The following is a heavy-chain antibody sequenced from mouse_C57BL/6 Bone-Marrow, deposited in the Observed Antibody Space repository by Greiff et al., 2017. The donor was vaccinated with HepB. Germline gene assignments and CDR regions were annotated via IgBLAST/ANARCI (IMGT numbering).Heavy chain of an antibody. CDR3: TGRERYFDV. V-gene: IGHV6-3*01. Sequence: EVMLVESGGGLVQPGGSMKLSCVASGFTFSNYWMNWVRQSPEKGLEWVAQIRLKSDNYATHYAESVKGRLTLSRDDSKSSVYLQMNNLRAEDTGIYYCTGRERYFDVWGTGTTVTVSS. J-gene: IGHJ1*03. CDR1: GFTFSNYW. CDR2: IRLKSDNYAT.